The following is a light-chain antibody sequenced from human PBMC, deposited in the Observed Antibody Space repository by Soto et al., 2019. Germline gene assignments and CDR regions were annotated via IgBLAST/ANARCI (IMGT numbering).Light chain of an antibody. V-gene: IGKV1-5*03. CDR1: QSISSW. J-gene: IGKJ1*01. CDR3: QQYHTYPWT. Sequence: DIQMTQSPSTLSASVGDRVTITCRASQSISSWLAWYQQKPGKAPKLLIYKASSLESGVPSRFSDSGSGTEFTLTISSLQPGDFATYYCQQYHTYPWTFGQGTNVEIK. CDR2: KAS.